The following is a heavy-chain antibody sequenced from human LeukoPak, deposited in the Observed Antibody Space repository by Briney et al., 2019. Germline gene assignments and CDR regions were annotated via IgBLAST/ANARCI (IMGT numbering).Heavy chain of an antibody. J-gene: IGHJ4*02. CDR1: GFTLSNYW. CDR3: NTVTYYNPRAPGDY. CDR2: INNEGTTT. V-gene: IGHV3-74*01. D-gene: IGHD3-10*01. Sequence: PGGSLRLSCAASGFTLSNYWMYWVRQAPGKGLVWVSRINNEGTTTNYADSVEGRFTISRDNAKNTLYLQMNSLRVEDTAVYYCNTVTYYNPRAPGDYWGQGTLVTVSS.